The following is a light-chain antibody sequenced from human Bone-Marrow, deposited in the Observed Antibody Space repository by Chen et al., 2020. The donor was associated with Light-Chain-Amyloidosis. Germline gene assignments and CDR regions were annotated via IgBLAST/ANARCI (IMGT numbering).Light chain of an antibody. CDR1: NIGSTS. Sequence: SYVLTQPSSVSVAPGQTATIACGGNNIGSTSVHWYQQKPGQAPLLVVYDDSDRPSGIPERLSGSNSGNTATLTISMVEAGDEACYYCQVWDRSSDRPVFGGGTKLTVL. CDR2: DDS. J-gene: IGLJ3*02. CDR3: QVWDRSSDRPV. V-gene: IGLV3-21*02.